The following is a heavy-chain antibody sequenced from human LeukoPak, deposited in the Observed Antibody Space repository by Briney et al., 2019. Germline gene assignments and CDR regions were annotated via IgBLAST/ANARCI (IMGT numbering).Heavy chain of an antibody. D-gene: IGHD4-17*01. CDR1: GGSISTYY. CDR3: AREDPQTTVPEGMDV. J-gene: IGHJ6*02. Sequence: NSSETLSLTCSVSGGSISTYYWSWIRQLPGKGLEWIGYIYYTGTTNYNPSLRSRVTKSVDTSRNQFSLRLSSVTAADTAVYYCAREDPQTTVPEGMDVWGHGTTVIVSS. CDR2: IYYTGTT. V-gene: IGHV4-59*01.